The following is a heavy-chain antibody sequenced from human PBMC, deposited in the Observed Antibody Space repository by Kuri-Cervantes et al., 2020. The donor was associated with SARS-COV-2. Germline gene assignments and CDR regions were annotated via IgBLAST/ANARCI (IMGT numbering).Heavy chain of an antibody. CDR2: ILYDGSNK. Sequence: WESLRLSCAASGFTFSSYGRHWVRQAPAKGLEWVAVILYDGSNKYYADSVKCRFTISRDNSKNTQYLQMNSLRAEDTAVSYGPKDHYDFSSGYYYYYGMDVWGQGTTVTVSS. D-gene: IGHD3-3*01. CDR1: GFTFSSYG. CDR3: PKDHYDFSSGYYYYYGMDV. J-gene: IGHJ6*02. V-gene: IGHV3-30*18.